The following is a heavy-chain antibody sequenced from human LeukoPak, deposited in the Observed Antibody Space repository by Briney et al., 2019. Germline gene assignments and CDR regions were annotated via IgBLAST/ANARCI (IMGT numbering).Heavy chain of an antibody. D-gene: IGHD3-16*02. V-gene: IGHV3-21*01. J-gene: IGHJ4*02. CDR3: ARDMRLGELSLPYYFDY. CDR1: GFTFSSYE. CDR2: ISSSSSYI. Sequence: PGGSLRLSCAASGFTFSSYEMNWVRQAPGKGLEWVSSISSSSSYIYYADSVKGRFTISRDNAKNSLYLQMNSLRAEDTAVYYCARDMRLGELSLPYYFDYWGQGTLVTVSS.